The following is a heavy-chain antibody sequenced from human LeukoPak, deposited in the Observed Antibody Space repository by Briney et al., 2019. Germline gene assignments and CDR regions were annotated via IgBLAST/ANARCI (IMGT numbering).Heavy chain of an antibody. D-gene: IGHD2-2*01. Sequence: GGSLRLSCAASGFTFSSYGTHWVRQAPGKGLEWVAVISYDGSNKYYADSVKGRFTISRDNSKNTLYLQMNSLRAEDTAVYYCAKNLRGIVVVPAATWGGNWFDPWGQGTLVTVSS. CDR1: GFTFSSYG. CDR3: AKNLRGIVVVPAATWGGNWFDP. V-gene: IGHV3-30*18. J-gene: IGHJ5*02. CDR2: ISYDGSNK.